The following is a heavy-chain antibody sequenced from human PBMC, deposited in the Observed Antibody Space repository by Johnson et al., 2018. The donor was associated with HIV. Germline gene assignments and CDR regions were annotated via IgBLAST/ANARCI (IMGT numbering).Heavy chain of an antibody. CDR3: AKDFYDSSGYYICAFDI. V-gene: IGHV3-30*02. D-gene: IGHD3-22*01. J-gene: IGHJ3*02. CDR1: GFTFSSYA. Sequence: QVQLVESGGGVVQPGRSLRLSCAASGFTFSSYAMHWVRQAPGKGLEWVAFTRYDESEKYYVDSVKGRFTISRDNSKNTLYLQMNSLRAEDTAVYYCAKDFYDSSGYYICAFDIWGQGTMVTVSS. CDR2: TRYDESEK.